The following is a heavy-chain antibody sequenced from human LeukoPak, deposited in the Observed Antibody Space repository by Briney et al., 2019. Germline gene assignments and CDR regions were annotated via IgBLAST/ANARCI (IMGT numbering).Heavy chain of an antibody. CDR2: ISASGVMT. V-gene: IGHV3-23*01. CDR3: ARWGARDYFDY. J-gene: IGHJ4*02. CDR1: GFTFTNYA. Sequence: GGSLRLSCAASGFTFTNYAMTWVRQAPGKGLEWVSSISASGVMTYYADSVKGRFTVSRDNSKNSLYLQMSSLTAADTAVFYCARWGARDYFDYWGQGTLVTVSS. D-gene: IGHD3-16*01.